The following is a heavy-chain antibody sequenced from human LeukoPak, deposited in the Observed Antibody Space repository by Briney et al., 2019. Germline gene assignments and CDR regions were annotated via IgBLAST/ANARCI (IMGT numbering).Heavy chain of an antibody. J-gene: IGHJ3*02. CDR2: GTT. Sequence: SETLSLTCSVSGGSISGYYWTWIRQPAGKGLEWIGSGTTNYNPSLKSRVTMSVARSKNQLSLKLRSVTAADTAVYYCARNHDRDAFDIWGQGTLVTVSS. CDR1: GGSISGYY. CDR3: ARNHDRDAFDI. D-gene: IGHD3-3*01. V-gene: IGHV4-4*07.